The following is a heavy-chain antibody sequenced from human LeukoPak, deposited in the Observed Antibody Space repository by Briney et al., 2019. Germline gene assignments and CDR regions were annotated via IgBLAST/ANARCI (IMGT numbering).Heavy chain of an antibody. J-gene: IGHJ4*02. CDR1: GGSFSGFY. CDR2: INHVGST. D-gene: IGHD3-10*01. Sequence: PSETLSLTCAVHGGSFSGFYWSWIRQPPGKGLEWIGEINHVGSTNYNPSLKSRVTISRDTPENQFSLKLTSVTAADTAVYYCATHRVVRGIIAYWGQGTLVTVSS. CDR3: ATHRVVRGIIAY. V-gene: IGHV4-34*01.